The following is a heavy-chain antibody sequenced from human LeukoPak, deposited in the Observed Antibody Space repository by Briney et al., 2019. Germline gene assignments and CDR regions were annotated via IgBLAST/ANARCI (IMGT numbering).Heavy chain of an antibody. J-gene: IGHJ4*02. Sequence: SVKVSCKASGGTFSSYAISWVRQAPGQGLEWMGRIIPIFGTANYAQKFQGRVTITTDESTSTAYMELSSLRSEDTAVYYCARDHVDYNDSSGYYFWAFDIWGQGTLVTVSS. CDR3: ARDHVDYNDSSGYYFWAFDI. CDR1: GGTFSSYA. CDR2: IIPIFGTA. D-gene: IGHD3-22*01. V-gene: IGHV1-69*05.